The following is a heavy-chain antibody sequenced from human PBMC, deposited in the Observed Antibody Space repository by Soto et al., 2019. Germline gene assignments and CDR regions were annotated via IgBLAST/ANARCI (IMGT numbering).Heavy chain of an antibody. Sequence: ASVKVSCKASGGTFSSYAISWVRQAPGQGLEWMGGIIPIFGTANYAQKFQGRVTITADESTSTAYMELSSLRSEDTAVYYCASGRLGGIQLWVTPDYWGQGTLVTVSS. CDR3: ASGRLGGIQLWVTPDY. J-gene: IGHJ4*02. V-gene: IGHV1-69*13. D-gene: IGHD5-18*01. CDR2: IIPIFGTA. CDR1: GGTFSSYA.